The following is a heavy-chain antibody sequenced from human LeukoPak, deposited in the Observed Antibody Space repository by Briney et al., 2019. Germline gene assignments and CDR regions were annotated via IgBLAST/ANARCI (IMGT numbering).Heavy chain of an antibody. CDR3: ARDLPPYYGSGSYGYYYYGMDV. CDR1: LGSISSGDYY. D-gene: IGHD3-10*01. CDR2: IYYSGST. Sequence: SQTLSLTCTVSLGSISSGDYYWSWIRQPPGKGLEWIGYIYYSGSTYYNPSLKSRVTISVDTPKNQFSLKLSSVTAADTAVYYCARDLPPYYGSGSYGYYYYGMDVWGKGTTVTVSS. J-gene: IGHJ6*04. V-gene: IGHV4-30-4*01.